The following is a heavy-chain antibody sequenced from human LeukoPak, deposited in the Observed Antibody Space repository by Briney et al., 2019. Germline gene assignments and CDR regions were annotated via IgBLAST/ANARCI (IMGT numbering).Heavy chain of an antibody. J-gene: IGHJ4*02. CDR3: ARHPGY. CDR2: INHSGST. CDR1: GGSISSYY. Sequence: PSETLSLTCTVSGGSISSYYWSWIRQPPGKGLEWIGEINHSGSTNYNPSLKSRVTISVDTSKNQFSLKLSSVTAADTAVYYCARHPGYWGQGTLVTVSS. V-gene: IGHV4-34*01.